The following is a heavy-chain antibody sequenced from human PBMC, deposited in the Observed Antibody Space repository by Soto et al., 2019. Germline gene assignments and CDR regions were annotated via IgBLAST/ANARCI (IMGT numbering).Heavy chain of an antibody. Sequence: QVQLKESGPGLVTPWGTLSLTCAVSGDSVSNGNWWCWVRQPPGRGLEWVGEIHQSGYTNYNPSLKSQVTVSPHRSNNQYSLRLNSVTAADTAMYYCATRTSVFGIVTFYWGQGILVTVSS. CDR1: GDSVSNGNW. CDR2: IHQSGYT. V-gene: IGHV4-4*02. CDR3: ATRTSVFGIVTFY. D-gene: IGHD3-16*01. J-gene: IGHJ4*02.